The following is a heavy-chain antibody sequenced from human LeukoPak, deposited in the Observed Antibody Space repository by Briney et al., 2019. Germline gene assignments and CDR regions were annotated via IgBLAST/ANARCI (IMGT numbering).Heavy chain of an antibody. CDR3: ARDQSWEILSHFDY. V-gene: IGHV3-11*04. J-gene: IGHJ4*02. CDR2: ISASGDTI. CDR1: GFTFRNYY. D-gene: IGHD1-26*01. Sequence: GGSLRLSCAASGFTFRNYYMTWTRQAPGKGLEWVSYISASGDTIYYGDSVRGRFTISRDNAKNSLYLDMNTLKAEDTAVYFCARDQSWEILSHFDYWGQGTLVTVSS.